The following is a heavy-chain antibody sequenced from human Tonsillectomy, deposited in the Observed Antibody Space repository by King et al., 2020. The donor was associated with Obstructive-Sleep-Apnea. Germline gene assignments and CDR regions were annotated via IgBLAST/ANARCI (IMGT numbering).Heavy chain of an antibody. CDR1: GFTFRTYA. CDR3: ATQPYYYDSSGYRRNYGMDV. V-gene: IGHV3-30*04. D-gene: IGHD3-22*01. J-gene: IGHJ6*02. Sequence: VQLVESVGGVVQPGRSLRLSCAASGFTFRTYAMQGVRQAPGKGLEWVAVTSYDGNNKYYADSVKGRFTNSRDNSKNTLFLQMNSLRVEDTAVYYCATQPYYYDSSGYRRNYGMDVWGQGTTVTVSS. CDR2: TSYDGNNK.